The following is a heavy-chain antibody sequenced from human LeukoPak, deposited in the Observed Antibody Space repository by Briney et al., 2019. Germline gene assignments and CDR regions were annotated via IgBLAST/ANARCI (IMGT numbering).Heavy chain of an antibody. CDR3: ASDPPRIVVVVAATNYYGMDV. CDR2: ISAYNGNT. D-gene: IGHD2-15*01. J-gene: IGHJ6*02. CDR1: GYTFTSYG. Sequence: ASVKVSCKASGYTFTSYGISWVRHAPGQGLEWMGWISAYNGNTNYAQKLQGRVTMTTGTPTSTAYMELRSLRSDDTAVYDCASDPPRIVVVVAATNYYGMDVWGQGTTVTVSS. V-gene: IGHV1-18*01.